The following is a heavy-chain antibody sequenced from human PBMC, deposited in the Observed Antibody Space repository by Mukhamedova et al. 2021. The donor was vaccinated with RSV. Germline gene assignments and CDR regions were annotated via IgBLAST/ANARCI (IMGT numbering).Heavy chain of an antibody. Sequence: GLEWMGIINPSGGSTSYAQKFQGRVTMTRDTSTSTVYMELSSLRSEDTAVYYCARKAPGGYYFDYWGQGTLVTVSS. CDR3: ARKAPGGYYFDY. V-gene: IGHV1-46*01. J-gene: IGHJ4*02. CDR2: INPSGGST. D-gene: IGHD3-16*01.